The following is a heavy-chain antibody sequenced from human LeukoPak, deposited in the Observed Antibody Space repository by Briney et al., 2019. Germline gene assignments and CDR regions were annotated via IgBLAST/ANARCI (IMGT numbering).Heavy chain of an antibody. J-gene: IGHJ4*02. CDR1: GGSFSGYY. Sequence: SETLSLTCAVYGGSFSGYYWSWIRQPPGKGLDWIGEINHSGSTNYNPSLKSRVTISVDTSKNQFSLKLSSVTAADTAVYYCARGGYDILTGYKSHSIDYWGQGTLVTVSS. D-gene: IGHD3-9*01. CDR3: ARGGYDILTGYKSHSIDY. V-gene: IGHV4-34*01. CDR2: INHSGST.